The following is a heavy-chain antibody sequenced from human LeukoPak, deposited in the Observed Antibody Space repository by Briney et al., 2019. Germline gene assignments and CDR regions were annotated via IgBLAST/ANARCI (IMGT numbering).Heavy chain of an antibody. D-gene: IGHD3-10*01. J-gene: IGHJ5*02. Sequence: SETLSLTCTVSGGSLSSGSYYWGWIRQPPGKGLEWIASIYYSGSTYYNPSLKSRVTISLDTSKNQFSLKLSSVAAADTAVYYCAREATMVRGERFDPWGQGTLVTVSS. CDR1: GGSLSSGSYY. CDR3: AREATMVRGERFDP. CDR2: IYYSGST. V-gene: IGHV4-39*07.